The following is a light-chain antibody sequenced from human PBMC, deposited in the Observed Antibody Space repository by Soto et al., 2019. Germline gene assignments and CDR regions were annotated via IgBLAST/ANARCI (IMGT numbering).Light chain of an antibody. J-gene: IGKJ1*01. CDR3: QQYNNWPPWT. CDR1: QSVSSN. V-gene: IGKV3-15*01. Sequence: EIVLTQSPATLSSSPGERATLSCRASQSVSSNLAWYQQKPGQAPRLLIYGASTRATGIPARFSGSGSGTEFTLTISSLQSDDFAVHYCQQYNNWPPWTFGQGTKVDIK. CDR2: GAS.